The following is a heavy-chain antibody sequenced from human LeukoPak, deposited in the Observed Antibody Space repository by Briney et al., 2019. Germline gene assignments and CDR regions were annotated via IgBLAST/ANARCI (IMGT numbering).Heavy chain of an antibody. Sequence: QPGGSLRLSCAGSGFSFRIYGMHWVRQAPGKGLEWVAVISYDGSNIYYGDSVKGRFTISRDNSKNMLYLQMNSLRAEDTAVYYCARDRDKMIAVVIDAFDYWGQGTRVTVSS. D-gene: IGHD3-22*01. CDR1: GFSFRIYG. CDR2: ISYDGSNI. V-gene: IGHV3-30*03. J-gene: IGHJ4*02. CDR3: ARDRDKMIAVVIDAFDY.